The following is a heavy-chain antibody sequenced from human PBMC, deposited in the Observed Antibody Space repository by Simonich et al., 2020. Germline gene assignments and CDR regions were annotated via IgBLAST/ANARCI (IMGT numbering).Heavy chain of an antibody. CDR2: IKSKPDGGTT. CDR3: TTGWYGGNSGAFDI. CDR1: GFTFSNAW. Sequence: EVQLVESGGGLVKPGGSLRLSCAASGFTFSNAWMSWVRQAPGKGLEWVGRIKSKPDGGTTDYAAPVKGRFTISRDDSKNTLYLQMNSLKTEDTAVYYCTTGWYGGNSGAFDIWGQGTMVTVSS. J-gene: IGHJ3*02. D-gene: IGHD2-21*02. V-gene: IGHV3-15*01.